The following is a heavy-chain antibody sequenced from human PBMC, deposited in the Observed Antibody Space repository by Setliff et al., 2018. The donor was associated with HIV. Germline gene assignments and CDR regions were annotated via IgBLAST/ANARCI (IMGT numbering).Heavy chain of an antibody. CDR2: IRSKAYGGTT. CDR3: ATARPRHLVSTNPPYYFDY. CDR1: GFTFGDYA. D-gene: IGHD2-8*02. J-gene: IGHJ4*02. Sequence: GGSLRLSCTASGFTFGDYAMSWVRQAPGKGLEWVGFIRSKAYGGTTEYAASVKGGFTISRDNSKNTLFLRMNSLRADDTAVYYCATARPRHLVSTNPPYYFDYWGQGTLVTVSS. V-gene: IGHV3-49*04.